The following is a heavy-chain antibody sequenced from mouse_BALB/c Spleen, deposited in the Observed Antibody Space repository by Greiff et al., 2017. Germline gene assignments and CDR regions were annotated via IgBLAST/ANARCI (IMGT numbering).Heavy chain of an antibody. D-gene: IGHD2-3*01. CDR1: GYTFTSYW. V-gene: IGHV1S127*01. CDR3: TPSYDGYGAWFAY. Sequence: QVQLQQPGAELVKPGASVKMSCKASGYTFTSYWMHWVKQRPGQGLEWIGTIDPSDSYTSYNQKFKGKATLTVDTSSSTAYMQLSSLTSEDSAVYYCTPSYDGYGAWFAYWGQGTLVTVSA. J-gene: IGHJ3*01. CDR2: IDPSDSYT.